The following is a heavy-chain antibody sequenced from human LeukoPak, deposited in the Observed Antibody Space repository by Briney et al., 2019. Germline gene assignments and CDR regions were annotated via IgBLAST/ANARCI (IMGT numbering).Heavy chain of an antibody. V-gene: IGHV3-7*01. CDR1: RVSFRDFW. D-gene: IGHD5-12*01. Sequence: PGGSLRLSCADARVSFRDFWRTWVRQAPGKGREWVANINQGGGVKYYVDSVNGRFTISRDDAKSSLYVQMNSLRDEDTAVYYCARFGYSGWNLEYWGQGTLVTVSS. CDR2: INQGGGVK. CDR3: ARFGYSGWNLEY. J-gene: IGHJ4*02.